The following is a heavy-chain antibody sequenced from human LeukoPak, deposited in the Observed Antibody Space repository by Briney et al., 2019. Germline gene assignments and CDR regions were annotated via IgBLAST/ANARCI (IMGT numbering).Heavy chain of an antibody. V-gene: IGHV4-34*01. J-gene: IGHJ4*02. CDR2: INHSGST. Sequence: WETLSLTCAVYGGSFSGYYRSWIRQPPGKGLEWSGEINHSGSTNYNPSLKSRVTISVDTSKNQFSLKLSSVTAADTAVYYCARGGRGYCSGGSCYPGGYFDYWGQGTLVTVSS. D-gene: IGHD2-15*01. CDR1: GGSFSGYY. CDR3: ARGGRGYCSGGSCYPGGYFDY.